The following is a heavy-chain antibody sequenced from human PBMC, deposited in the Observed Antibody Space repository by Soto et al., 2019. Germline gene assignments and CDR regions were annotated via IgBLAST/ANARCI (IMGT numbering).Heavy chain of an antibody. CDR2: ISSSSSYT. CDR3: ARVGWSYDNFDY. D-gene: IGHD1-26*01. CDR1: GFTFTDYY. V-gene: IGHV3-11*05. J-gene: IGHJ4*02. Sequence: QVQLVESGGGLVKPGGSLRLSCAASGFTFTDYYMSWIRQAPGKGLEWVSYISSSSSYTNYADSVKGRFTISRDNAKNSLSLQMNSLRAEDTAVYYCARVGWSYDNFDYWGQGTLVTVSS.